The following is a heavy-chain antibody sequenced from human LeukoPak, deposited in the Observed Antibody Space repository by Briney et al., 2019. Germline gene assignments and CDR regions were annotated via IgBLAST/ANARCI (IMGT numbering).Heavy chain of an antibody. CDR3: ARCNDHYDILTGYPFDY. CDR1: GGSISSGGYY. D-gene: IGHD3-9*01. V-gene: IGHV4-31*03. Sequence: SQTLSLTCTVSGGSISSGGYYWSWIRQHPGKGLEWIGYIYYSGSTYYNPSLKSRVTISVDTSKNQFSLKLSSVTAADTAVYYCARCNDHYDILTGYPFDYWGQGTLVTVSS. CDR2: IYYSGST. J-gene: IGHJ4*02.